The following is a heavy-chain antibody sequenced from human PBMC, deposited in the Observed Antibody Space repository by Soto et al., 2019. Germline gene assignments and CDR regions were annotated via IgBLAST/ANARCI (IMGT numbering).Heavy chain of an antibody. CDR1: GFTFSSYG. J-gene: IGHJ6*02. V-gene: IGHV3-33*01. CDR3: AREEGDIVVVPAAMEQPYYYYGMDV. CDR2: IWYDGSNK. Sequence: GGSLRLSCAASGFTFSSYGMHWVRQAPGKGLEWVAVIWYDGSNKYYADSVKGRFTISRDNSKNTLYLQMNSLRAEDTAVYYCAREEGDIVVVPAAMEQPYYYYGMDVWGQGTTVTVSS. D-gene: IGHD2-2*01.